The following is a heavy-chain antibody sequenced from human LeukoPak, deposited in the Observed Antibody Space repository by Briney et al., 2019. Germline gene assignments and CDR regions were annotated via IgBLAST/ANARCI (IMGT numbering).Heavy chain of an antibody. CDR2: INPNSGGT. J-gene: IGHJ5*02. CDR1: GYTFTGYY. CDR3: ARDRSGAANWFDP. D-gene: IGHD3-3*01. Sequence: ASVKVSCKTSGYTFTGYYIHWVRHAPGQGLEWMGWINPNSGGTNYAQKFQGRVTMTRDTSISTAYMDLTRLKSDDTAVYYCARDRSGAANWFDPWGQGTLVTVSS. V-gene: IGHV1-2*02.